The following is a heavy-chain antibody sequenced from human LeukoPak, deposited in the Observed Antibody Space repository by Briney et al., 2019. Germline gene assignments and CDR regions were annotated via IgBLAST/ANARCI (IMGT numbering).Heavy chain of an antibody. CDR2: ITPFNGNT. D-gene: IGHD3-10*01. J-gene: IGHJ4*02. Sequence: ASVKVSCKASGYTFTYRYLHWVRQAPGQALGWMGWITPFNGNTNYAQKFQDRVTITRDRSMSTAYMELSRLRSEDTAMYYCASSLRDYYGSGSYYNVGYYFDYWGQGTLVTVSS. CDR1: GYTFTYRY. V-gene: IGHV1-45*02. CDR3: ASSLRDYYGSGSYYNVGYYFDY.